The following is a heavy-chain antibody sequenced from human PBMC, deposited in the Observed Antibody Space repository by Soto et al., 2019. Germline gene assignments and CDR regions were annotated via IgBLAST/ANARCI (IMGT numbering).Heavy chain of an antibody. CDR1: GGSLRNSV. CDR2: VIPILGTA. Sequence: QVQLVQSGAEVQKPGSSVKVSCTASGGSLRNSVISWVRQAPAQRLEWMGGVIPILGTANYAQKFQGRVTMTADEATRTAYMDLSSLSPDDTAVYYCARLGHPGHWGPGTLVIVSS. CDR3: ARLGHPGH. V-gene: IGHV1-69*01. J-gene: IGHJ4*02.